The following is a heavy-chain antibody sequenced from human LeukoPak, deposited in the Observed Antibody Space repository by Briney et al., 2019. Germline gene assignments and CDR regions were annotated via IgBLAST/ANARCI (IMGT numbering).Heavy chain of an antibody. D-gene: IGHD6-19*01. Sequence: ASVKVSCKASGYTFTSYDINWVRQATGQGLEWMGWMNPSSGNTGYAQKFQRIFTITSHTSITTAYMELSSLRSEDTAVYYCARRTMWDTNGWLSPDYWGQGTLVTVSS. J-gene: IGHJ4*02. CDR3: ARRTMWDTNGWLSPDY. CDR1: GYTFTSYD. V-gene: IGHV1-8*01. CDR2: MNPSSGNT.